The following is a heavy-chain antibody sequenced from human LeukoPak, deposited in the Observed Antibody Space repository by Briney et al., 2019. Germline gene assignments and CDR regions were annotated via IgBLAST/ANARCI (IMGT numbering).Heavy chain of an antibody. J-gene: IGHJ4*02. CDR2: IYTSGST. V-gene: IGHV4-4*07. CDR1: GGSISSYY. Sequence: SETLSLTCTVSGGSISSYYWSWIRQPAGKGLEWIGRIYTSGSTNYNPSLKSRVTMSVDTSKNQFSLKLSSVTVADTAVYYCARQEADELTAYYFDYWGQGTLVTVSS. D-gene: IGHD4/OR15-4a*01. CDR3: ARQEADELTAYYFDY.